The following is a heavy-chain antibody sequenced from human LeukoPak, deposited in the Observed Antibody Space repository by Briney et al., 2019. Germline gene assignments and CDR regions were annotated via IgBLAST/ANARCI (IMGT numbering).Heavy chain of an antibody. CDR1: GGSITSYY. D-gene: IGHD1-26*01. CDR2: IHTSGST. J-gene: IGHJ4*02. V-gene: IGHV4-4*07. CDR3: AKDLGRYRNNYFDY. Sequence: PSETLSLTCTVSGGSITSYYWSWIRQPAGKGLEWIGRIHTSGSTSYNPSLRSRVTMSLDTSKIQFSLKLTSVTAADTAVYYCAKDLGRYRNNYFDYWGQGTLVTVSS.